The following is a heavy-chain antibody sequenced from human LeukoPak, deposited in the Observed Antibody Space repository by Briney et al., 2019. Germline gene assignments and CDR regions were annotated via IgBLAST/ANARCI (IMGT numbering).Heavy chain of an antibody. CDR2: INPNSGGT. CDR3: ARYDDGSWFGVFDY. D-gene: IGHD6-13*01. J-gene: IGHJ4*02. Sequence: ASVKVSCKASGYTFTGYYMHWVRQAPGQGLEWMGRINPNSGGTNYAQKFQGRVTMTTDTSTSTAYMELRSLRSDDTAVYYCARYDDGSWFGVFDYWGQGTLVTVSS. V-gene: IGHV1-2*06. CDR1: GYTFTGYY.